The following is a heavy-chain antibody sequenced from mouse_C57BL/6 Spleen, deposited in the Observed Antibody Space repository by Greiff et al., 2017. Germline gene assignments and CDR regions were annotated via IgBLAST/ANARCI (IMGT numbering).Heavy chain of an antibody. CDR1: GYAFTNYL. CDR3: ARGGLRLAMDY. V-gene: IGHV1-54*01. D-gene: IGHD2-4*01. Sequence: VQGVESGAELVRPGTSVKVSCKASGYAFTNYLIEWVKQRPGQGLEWIGVINPGSGGTNYNEKFKGKATLTADKSSSTAYMQLSSLTSEDSAVYFCARGGLRLAMDYWGQGTSVTVSS. CDR2: INPGSGGT. J-gene: IGHJ4*01.